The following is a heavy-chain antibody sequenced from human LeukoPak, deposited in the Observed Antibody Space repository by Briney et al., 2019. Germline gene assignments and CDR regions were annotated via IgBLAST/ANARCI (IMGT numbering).Heavy chain of an antibody. V-gene: IGHV4-39*01. J-gene: IGHJ3*02. D-gene: IGHD5-18*01. Sequence: SETLSLTCTVSGGSISSSTYYWGWIRQPPGKGLEWIGSIYHSGSTYYNPSLKSRVTISVDTSKNQFSLKLSSVTAADTAVYYCARHGGSSGFDAFDIWGQGTMVTVSS. CDR2: IYHSGST. CDR3: ARHGGSSGFDAFDI. CDR1: GGSISSSTYY.